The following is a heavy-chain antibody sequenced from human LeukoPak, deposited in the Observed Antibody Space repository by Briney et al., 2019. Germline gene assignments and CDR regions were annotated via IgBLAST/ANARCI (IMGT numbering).Heavy chain of an antibody. CDR3: AKDPSSNYYLEYLQH. J-gene: IGHJ1*01. CDR1: GFSFSSYN. D-gene: IGHD3-22*01. V-gene: IGHV3-21*04. CDR2: ITSSSSYI. Sequence: GGSLRLSCAASGFSFSSYNMNWVRQAPGKGPEWVSSITSSSSYIYYADSVKGRFTVSRDNSKSTLYLQMESLRADDTAVYYCAKDPSSNYYLEYLQHWGQGTRVTVSS.